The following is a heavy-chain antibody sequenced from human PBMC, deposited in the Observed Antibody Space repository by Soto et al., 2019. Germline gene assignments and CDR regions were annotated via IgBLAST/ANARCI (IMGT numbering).Heavy chain of an antibody. Sequence: QVQLVESGGGVVQPGRSLRLSCAASGFTFSSYAMHWVRQAPGKGLEWVAVISYDGSNKYYADSVKGRFTISRDNSKNTLDLQMNSLRAEDTAVYYCARLASSWYENWFDPWGQGTLVTVSS. CDR3: ARLASSWYENWFDP. CDR2: ISYDGSNK. CDR1: GFTFSSYA. D-gene: IGHD6-13*01. V-gene: IGHV3-30-3*01. J-gene: IGHJ5*02.